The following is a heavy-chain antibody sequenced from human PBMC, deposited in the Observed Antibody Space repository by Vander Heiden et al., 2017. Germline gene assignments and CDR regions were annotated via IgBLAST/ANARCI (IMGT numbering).Heavy chain of an antibody. CDR1: GVTFHAYA. D-gene: IGHD3-10*01. CDR2: ISVSGSTT. Sequence: EVQLLESGGGLVQPGGSLRLSCEASGVTFHAYAINWVRQAPGKGLEWVSSISVSGSTTYYADSVKGRFTISRDNSKNTVYLQMTSLRGGDTAVYYCAKAARPTMVRGGYFDHWGQGILVTVSS. J-gene: IGHJ4*02. V-gene: IGHV3-23*01. CDR3: AKAARPTMVRGGYFDH.